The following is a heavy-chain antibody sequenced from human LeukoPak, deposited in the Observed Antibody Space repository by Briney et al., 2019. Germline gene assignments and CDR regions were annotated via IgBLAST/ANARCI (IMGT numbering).Heavy chain of an antibody. V-gene: IGHV1-18*01. J-gene: IGHJ4*02. D-gene: IGHD3-22*01. Sequence: ASVKVSCKTSGYSFTNYGINWVRQAPGQGLEWMGWISAYNGNTNYAQKLQGRVTMTTDTSTSTAYMELRSLRSDDTAVYYCARIRTNYYDSSGYYAFDYWGQGTLVTVSS. CDR2: ISAYNGNT. CDR3: ARIRTNYYDSSGYYAFDY. CDR1: GYSFTNYG.